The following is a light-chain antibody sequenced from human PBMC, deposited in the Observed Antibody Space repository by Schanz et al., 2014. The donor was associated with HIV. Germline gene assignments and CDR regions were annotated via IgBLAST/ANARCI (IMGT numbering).Light chain of an antibody. J-gene: IGKJ1*01. CDR3: QNYHGWPWT. Sequence: DIQMTQSPSTLSASVGDRVTITCRASQSISSWLAWYQEKPGKAPKLLIYKAFSLESGVPSRFSGRGSGTEFNLTISSLQPEDFATYYCQNYHGWPWTFGQGTKVEIK. CDR2: KAF. CDR1: QSISSW. V-gene: IGKV1-5*03.